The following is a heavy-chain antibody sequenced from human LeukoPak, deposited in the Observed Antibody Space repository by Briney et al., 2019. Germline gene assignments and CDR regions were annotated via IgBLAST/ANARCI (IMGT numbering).Heavy chain of an antibody. J-gene: IGHJ4*02. CDR1: GYSFTSYW. D-gene: IGHD6-19*01. V-gene: IGHV5-51*01. CDR2: IYPGDSDT. Sequence: GESLKISCKGSGYSFTSYWIGWVRQMPGKGLGWMGIIYPGDSDTRYSPSFEGQVTISVDKSISTAYVQWSSLKASDTAMYYCARRSSGWHLDYWGQGTLVTVSS. CDR3: ARRSSGWHLDY.